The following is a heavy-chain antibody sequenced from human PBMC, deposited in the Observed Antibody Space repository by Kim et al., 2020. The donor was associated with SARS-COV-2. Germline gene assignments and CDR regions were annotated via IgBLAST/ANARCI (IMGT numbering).Heavy chain of an antibody. CDR3: ARWNYYDSSGYYYIDY. J-gene: IGHJ4*02. D-gene: IGHD3-22*01. Sequence: ASVKVSCKASGYTFTSYAMHWVRQAPGQRLEWMGWINAGNGNTKYSQKFQGRVTITRDTSASTAYMELSSLRSEDTAVYYCARWNYYDSSGYYYIDYWGQGTLVTVSS. CDR1: GYTFTSYA. V-gene: IGHV1-3*01. CDR2: INAGNGNT.